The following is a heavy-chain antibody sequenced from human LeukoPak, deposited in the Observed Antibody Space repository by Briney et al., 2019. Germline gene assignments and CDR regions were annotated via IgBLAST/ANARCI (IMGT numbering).Heavy chain of an antibody. D-gene: IGHD4-17*01. CDR1: GFTFSNAW. V-gene: IGHV3-48*04. Sequence: GGSLRLSCAASGFTFSNAWMSWVRQAPGKGLEWVSYISSSSSTIYYADSVKGRFTISRDNAKNSLYLQMNSLRAEDTAVYYCARSCVTTYYYYYGMDVWGQGTTVTVSS. CDR2: ISSSSSTI. CDR3: ARSCVTTYYYYYGMDV. J-gene: IGHJ6*02.